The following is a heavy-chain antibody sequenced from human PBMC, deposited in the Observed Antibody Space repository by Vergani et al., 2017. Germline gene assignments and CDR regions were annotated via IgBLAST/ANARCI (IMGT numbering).Heavy chain of an antibody. CDR3: ARDLRLLYNRFDP. V-gene: IGHV3-33*01. D-gene: IGHD1-14*01. J-gene: IGHJ5*02. CDR1: GFTFNQYG. CDR2: TWYDGNNK. Sequence: QVQLVESGGGVVQPGRSLRLSCAASGFTFNQYGMHWVRQAPGKGLEWVAVTWYDGNNKQYADSVKGRFTISRDNYKSTMYLQMNSLIDEDTGVYYCARDLRLLYNRFDPWGQGTLVTVSS.